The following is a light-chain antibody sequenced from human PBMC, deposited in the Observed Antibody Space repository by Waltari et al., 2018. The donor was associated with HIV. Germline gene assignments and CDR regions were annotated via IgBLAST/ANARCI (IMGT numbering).Light chain of an antibody. CDR3: AAWDDTLTVV. CDR2: SNN. V-gene: IGLV1-47*02. J-gene: IGLJ2*01. CDR1: SSNIGTNY. Sequence: QSVLTQPPSASGTPGQSVTISCSGTSSNIGTNYVYWYQQFPGTDPKLLICSNNKRPSGVPDRCSGSKSGTSASLAISGLRSDDEADYYCAAWDDTLTVVFGGGTKLTVL.